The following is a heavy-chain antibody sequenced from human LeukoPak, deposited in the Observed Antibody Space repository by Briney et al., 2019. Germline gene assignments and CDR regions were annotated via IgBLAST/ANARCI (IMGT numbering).Heavy chain of an antibody. CDR2: IWYDGSNK. CDR3: ARGRNWADAFDI. J-gene: IGHJ3*02. Sequence: PGGSLRLPSAASGFTFSSYGMHWVRQAPGKGLEWVAVIWYDGSNKYYADSVKGRFTISRDNSKNTLYLQMNSLRAEDTAVYYCARGRNWADAFDIWGQGTMVTVSS. CDR1: GFTFSSYG. D-gene: IGHD1-1*01. V-gene: IGHV3-33*01.